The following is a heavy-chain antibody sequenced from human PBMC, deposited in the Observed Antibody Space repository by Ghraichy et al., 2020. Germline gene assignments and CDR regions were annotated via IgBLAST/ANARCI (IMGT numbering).Heavy chain of an antibody. D-gene: IGHD6-19*01. CDR3: AKEALTLADPGHAFDL. CDR2: ISASGRST. CDR1: GFPLTSYA. J-gene: IGHJ3*01. V-gene: IGHV3-23*01. Sequence: GGYLRLSCAVSGFPLTSYAMNWVRQAPGKGLEWVSAISASGRSTYYADSVKGRFTISRDKSKKTLYLQMNSLRADDTAVYYCAKEALTLADPGHAFDLWGQGTMVTVS.